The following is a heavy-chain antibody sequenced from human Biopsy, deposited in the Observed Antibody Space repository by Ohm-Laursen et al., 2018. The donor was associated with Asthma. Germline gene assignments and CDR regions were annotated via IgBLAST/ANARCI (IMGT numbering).Heavy chain of an antibody. Sequence: GASVTVSCKTSGYTFNSAGITCVRQAPGQGLGWMGWVSVNKGNTKVAQKLQARVTMITDASTSTAYMELRSMRSDDTAVYFCARAVDYSHYYGIDVWGQGTTVTVS. V-gene: IGHV1-18*01. CDR1: GYTFNSAG. CDR3: ARAVDYSHYYGIDV. D-gene: IGHD3-10*01. J-gene: IGHJ6*02. CDR2: VSVNKGNT.